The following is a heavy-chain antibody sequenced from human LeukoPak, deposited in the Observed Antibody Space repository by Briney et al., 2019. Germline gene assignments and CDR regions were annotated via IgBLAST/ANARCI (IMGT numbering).Heavy chain of an antibody. CDR2: ISGSGGST. J-gene: IGHJ4*02. V-gene: IGHV3-23*01. Sequence: PGGSLRLSCAASGFTFSSYAMSWVRQAPGKGLEWVSAISGSGGSTYYADSVTGRFTISRENSKNRQYLQTSSLRAEATAVYYCAKDPAKKYGNYWGQGTLVTVSS. D-gene: IGHD2/OR15-2a*01. CDR3: AKDPAKKYGNY. CDR1: GFTFSSYA.